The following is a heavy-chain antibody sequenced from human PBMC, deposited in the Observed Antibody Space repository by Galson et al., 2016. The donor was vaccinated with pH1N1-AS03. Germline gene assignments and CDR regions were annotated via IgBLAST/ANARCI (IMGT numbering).Heavy chain of an antibody. D-gene: IGHD3-16*01. J-gene: IGHJ4*02. CDR3: ARDLSRLGDYGY. CDR2: INPVNGNT. V-gene: IGHV1-3*01. CDR1: GYSFTRYA. Sequence: QSGAEVKKPGESLKISCKASGYSFTRYAVHWVRQAPGQRLEWMGWINPVNGNTKYSQKFQGRVTITRDTSATTVYMELSSLRSEDTAVYYCARDLSRLGDYGYWGQGTLVTVSS.